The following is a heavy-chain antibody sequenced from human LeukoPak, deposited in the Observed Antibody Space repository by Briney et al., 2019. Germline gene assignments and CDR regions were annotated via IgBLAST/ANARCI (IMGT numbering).Heavy chain of an antibody. Sequence: GGSLRLSCAASGFTFSSYEMNWVRQAAGKGLEWVSYISSSGSNIYYADSVKGRFTISRDNAKTSLYLQMNSLRAEDTAVYYCAELGITMIGGVWGKGTTVTISS. CDR2: ISSSGSNI. J-gene: IGHJ6*04. V-gene: IGHV3-48*03. CDR1: GFTFSSYE. D-gene: IGHD3-10*02. CDR3: AELGITMIGGV.